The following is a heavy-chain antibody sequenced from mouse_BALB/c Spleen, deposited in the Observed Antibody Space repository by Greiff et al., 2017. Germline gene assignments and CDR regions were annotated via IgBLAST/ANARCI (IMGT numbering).Heavy chain of an antibody. CDR3: ARGRDGNYPYAMDY. Sequence: QVQLQQSGAELVRPGTSVKVSCKASGYAFTNYLIEWVKQRPGQGLEWIGVINPGSGGTNYNEKFKGKATLTADKSSSTAYMQLSSLTSDDSAVYFCARGRDGNYPYAMDYWGQGTSVTVSS. D-gene: IGHD2-1*01. V-gene: IGHV1-54*01. CDR1: GYAFTNYL. J-gene: IGHJ4*01. CDR2: INPGSGGT.